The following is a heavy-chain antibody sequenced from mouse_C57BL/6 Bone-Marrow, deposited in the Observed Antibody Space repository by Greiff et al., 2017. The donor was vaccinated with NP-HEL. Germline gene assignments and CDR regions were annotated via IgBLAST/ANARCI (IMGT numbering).Heavy chain of an antibody. CDR1: GYTFTSYG. Sequence: VKLQESGAELARPGASVKLSCKASGYTFTSYGISWVKQRTGQGLEWIGEIYPRSGNTYYNEKFKGKATLTADKSSSTAYMELRSLTSEDSAVYFCARGDDGYYYAMDYWGQGTSVTVSS. V-gene: IGHV1-81*01. CDR3: ARGDDGYYYAMDY. J-gene: IGHJ4*01. CDR2: IYPRSGNT. D-gene: IGHD2-3*01.